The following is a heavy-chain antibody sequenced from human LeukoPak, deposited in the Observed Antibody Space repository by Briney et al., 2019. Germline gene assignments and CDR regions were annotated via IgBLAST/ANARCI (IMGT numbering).Heavy chain of an antibody. V-gene: IGHV1-8*01. J-gene: IGHJ4*02. CDR2: MNPNSGNT. CDR3: ARVYGGSLRIDY. Sequence: ASVKVSCKASGYTFTSYDINWVRQAIGQGPEWMGWMNPNSGNTGYAQKFQDRVTMTRNTSITTAYMELSSLRSEDTAVYYCARVYGGSLRIDYWGQGTLVTVSS. CDR1: GYTFTSYD. D-gene: IGHD4-23*01.